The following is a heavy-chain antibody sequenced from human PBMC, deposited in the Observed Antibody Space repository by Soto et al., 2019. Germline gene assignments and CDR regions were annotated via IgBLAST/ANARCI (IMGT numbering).Heavy chain of an antibody. J-gene: IGHJ4*02. CDR3: AKDRGGLDY. CDR1: GFTFSDYY. D-gene: IGHD2-15*01. CDR2: INRGGSST. Sequence: GGSLRLSCAASGFTFSDYYMSWIRQPPGKGLEWVSYINRGGSSTYYAGSVKGRFTISRDNYKNTLYLQMNSLRVEDTAVYYCAKDRGGLDYWGQGALVTVSS. V-gene: IGHV3-11*01.